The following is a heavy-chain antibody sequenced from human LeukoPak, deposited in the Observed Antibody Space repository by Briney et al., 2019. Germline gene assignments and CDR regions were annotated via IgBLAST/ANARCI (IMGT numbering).Heavy chain of an antibody. Sequence: PGGSLRLSCAASGFTFSSYWMSWVRQAPGKGLEWVANIKQDGSEKYYVDSVKGRFTISRDNDKKSLYLQMNSLRGEDTAVYYCARGAYMFDYWGQGTLVTDSS. J-gene: IGHJ4*02. D-gene: IGHD3-16*01. CDR1: GFTFSSYW. CDR3: ARGAYMFDY. V-gene: IGHV3-7*04. CDR2: IKQDGSEK.